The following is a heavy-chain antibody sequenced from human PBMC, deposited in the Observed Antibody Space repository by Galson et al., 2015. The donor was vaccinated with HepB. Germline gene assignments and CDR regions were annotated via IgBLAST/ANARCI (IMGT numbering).Heavy chain of an antibody. CDR2: ISYDGSNK. D-gene: IGHD2-15*01. J-gene: IGHJ4*02. Sequence: SLRLSCAASGFTFSSYGMHWVRQAPGKGLEWVAVISYDGSNKYYADSVKGRFTISRDNSKNTLYLQMNSLRAEDTAVYYCAKDAILLRSIFALDYWGQGILVTVSS. CDR3: AKDAILLRSIFALDY. V-gene: IGHV3-30*18. CDR1: GFTFSSYG.